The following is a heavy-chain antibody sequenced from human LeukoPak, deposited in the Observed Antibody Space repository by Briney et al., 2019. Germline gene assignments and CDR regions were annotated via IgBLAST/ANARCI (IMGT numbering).Heavy chain of an antibody. D-gene: IGHD3-10*01. J-gene: IGHJ4*02. CDR3: ARVPIYGSGSYWSY. V-gene: IGHV1-18*01. Sequence: GASVKVSCKASGYTFTSYGISWVRQAPGQGLEWMGWISAYNGNANYAQKLQGRVTVTTDTSTSTAYMELRSLRSDDTAVYYCARVPIYGSGSYWSYWGQGTLVTVSS. CDR1: GYTFTSYG. CDR2: ISAYNGNA.